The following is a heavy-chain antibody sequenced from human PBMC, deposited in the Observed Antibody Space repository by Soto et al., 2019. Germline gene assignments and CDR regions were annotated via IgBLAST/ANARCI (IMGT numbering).Heavy chain of an antibody. Sequence: ASAKVSCKASGYTFTGSYMHWVRQAPGEGLEWIGWINPNSGGTNYAQKLQGWVTMTRDTSISTAYMELSRLRSDDTAVYYCASAAAGTRDYYYGMDVWGQAITVTASS. D-gene: IGHD6-13*01. CDR2: INPNSGGT. V-gene: IGHV1-2*04. CDR3: ASAAAGTRDYYYGMDV. CDR1: GYTFTGSY. J-gene: IGHJ6*02.